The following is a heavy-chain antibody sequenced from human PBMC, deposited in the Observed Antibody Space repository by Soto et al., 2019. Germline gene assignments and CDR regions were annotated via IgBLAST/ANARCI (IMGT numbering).Heavy chain of an antibody. CDR3: ARLEHNFGPHDY. Sequence: QVQLAQSGAEVKKPGASVTVSCKASGYTFSSYGISWVRQAPGQGLEWVGWISVHNGYTKYATELQGRVTMTTDTSTSTAYMELRGLGSDDSAVYYCARLEHNFGPHDYWGQGTLVTVTS. CDR2: ISVHNGYT. V-gene: IGHV1-18*01. J-gene: IGHJ4*02. CDR1: GYTFSSYG. D-gene: IGHD1-1*01.